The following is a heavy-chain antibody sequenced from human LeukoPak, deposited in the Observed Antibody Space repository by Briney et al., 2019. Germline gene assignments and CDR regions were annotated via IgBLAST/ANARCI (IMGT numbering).Heavy chain of an antibody. CDR3: ASDDGGALDVFDF. Sequence: SGGSLRLSCAVSGFTFSSYSTNWVSQAPGKGLEWVSCLSSSSSDIEYADSVKGRFTISRDNAKNSLYLQMNSLRVEDTAVYYCASDDGGALDVFDFWGQGTMVTVSS. CDR1: GFTFSSYS. V-gene: IGHV3-21*01. CDR2: LSSSSSDI. D-gene: IGHD4-23*01. J-gene: IGHJ3*01.